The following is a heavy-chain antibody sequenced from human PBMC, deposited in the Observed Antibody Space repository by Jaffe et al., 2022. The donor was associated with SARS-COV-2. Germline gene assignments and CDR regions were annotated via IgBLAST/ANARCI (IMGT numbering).Heavy chain of an antibody. Sequence: QVQLVESGGGVVQPGRSLRLSCAASGFTFSSYAMHWVRQAPGKGLEWVAVISYDGSNKYYADSVKGRFTISRDNSKNTLYLQMNSLRAEDTAVYYCARDFDDSSGERGYWGQGTLVTVSS. CDR2: ISYDGSNK. D-gene: IGHD3-22*01. CDR3: ARDFDDSSGERGY. V-gene: IGHV3-30*04. CDR1: GFTFSSYA. J-gene: IGHJ4*02.